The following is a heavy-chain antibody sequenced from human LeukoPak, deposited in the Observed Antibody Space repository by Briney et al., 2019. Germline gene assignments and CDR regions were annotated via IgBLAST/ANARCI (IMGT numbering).Heavy chain of an antibody. J-gene: IGHJ4*02. CDR2: INPNSGGT. D-gene: IGHD3-9*01. V-gene: IGHV1-2*06. Sequence: GASVKVSCKASGYTFTGYYMHWVRQAPGQGLEWMGRINPNSGGTNYAQKFQGRVTMTRDTSISTACMELSRLRSDDTAVYYCARVRTGYENFDYWGQGTLVTVSS. CDR1: GYTFTGYY. CDR3: ARVRTGYENFDY.